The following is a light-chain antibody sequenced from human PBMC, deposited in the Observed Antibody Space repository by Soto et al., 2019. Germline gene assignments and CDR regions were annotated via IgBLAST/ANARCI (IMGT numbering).Light chain of an antibody. CDR1: SSNIGNNY. CDR3: GTWDISVNGGR. Sequence: QTVVTQPPSVSAAPGQKVSISCSGSSSNIGNNYVSWYQQFPGTAPKLLIYDNNKRPSGIPDRFSGSKSGTSATLDITGLQTGDEAEYYCGTWDISVNGGRFGGGTQLTVL. J-gene: IGLJ3*02. V-gene: IGLV1-51*01. CDR2: DNN.